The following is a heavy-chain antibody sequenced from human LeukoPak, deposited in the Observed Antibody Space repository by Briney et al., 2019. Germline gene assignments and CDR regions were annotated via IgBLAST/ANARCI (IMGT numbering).Heavy chain of an antibody. CDR3: ELYTSIASRNPVDY. Sequence: PSETLSLTCAVYGGSFSAYYWSWVRQPPGKGLEWIGEINHSGSTSYNPSLKSRVTISVDTSKIQLSLKLNSVTAADTAVYYCELYTSIASRNPVDYWGQGTLVTVSS. J-gene: IGHJ4*02. D-gene: IGHD6-6*01. CDR2: INHSGST. V-gene: IGHV4-34*01. CDR1: GGSFSAYY.